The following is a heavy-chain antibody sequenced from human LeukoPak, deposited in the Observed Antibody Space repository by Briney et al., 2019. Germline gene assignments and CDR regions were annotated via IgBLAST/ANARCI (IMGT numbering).Heavy chain of an antibody. J-gene: IGHJ5*02. CDR1: GYTFTSYA. D-gene: IGHD6-13*01. Sequence: ASVKVSCKASGYTFTSYAMHWVRQAPGQRLEWMGWINAGNGNTKYSQKFQGRVTITRDTYASTAYMELSSLRSEDTAVYYCARALRAAAGRGDWFDPWGQGTLVTASS. CDR3: ARALRAAAGRGDWFDP. CDR2: INAGNGNT. V-gene: IGHV1-3*01.